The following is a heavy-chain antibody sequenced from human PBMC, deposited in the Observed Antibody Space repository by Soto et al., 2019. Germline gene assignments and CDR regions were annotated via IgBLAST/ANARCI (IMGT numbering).Heavy chain of an antibody. J-gene: IGHJ4*02. V-gene: IGHV3-30*18. D-gene: IGHD2-2*01. Sequence: GGSLRLSCADSGFTFSSHGMHWLRQAPSKGLEWVTVISFDGSNEYYADSVRGRFTIFRDNSKNTLYLQMNSLRAEDTAVYYCAKERMEQYQVLPFFDHWGQGTLVTVSS. CDR1: GFTFSSHG. CDR2: ISFDGSNE. CDR3: AKERMEQYQVLPFFDH.